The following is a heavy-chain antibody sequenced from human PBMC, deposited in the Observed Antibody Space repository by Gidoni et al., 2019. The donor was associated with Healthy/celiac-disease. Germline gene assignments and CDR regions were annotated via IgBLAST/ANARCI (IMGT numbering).Heavy chain of an antibody. D-gene: IGHD6-13*01. CDR2: IYYSGST. CDR1: GGSISSYY. CDR3: AKQNRIAAAEVIVWFDP. J-gene: IGHJ5*02. Sequence: QVQLQESGPGLVKPSETLSLTCTVSGGSISSYYWSWIRQPPGKGLEWIGYIYYSGSTNYNPSLKSRVTISVDTSKNQFSLKLSSVTAADTAVYYCAKQNRIAAAEVIVWFDPWGQGTLVTVSS. V-gene: IGHV4-59*08.